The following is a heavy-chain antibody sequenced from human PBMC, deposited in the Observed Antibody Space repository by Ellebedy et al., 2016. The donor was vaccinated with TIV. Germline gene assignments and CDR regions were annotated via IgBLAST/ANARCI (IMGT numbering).Heavy chain of an antibody. J-gene: IGHJ4*02. V-gene: IGHV3-30*01. CDR3: AKALVRDDYFDY. Sequence: GGSLRLXXKVSGFTFSSYVMHWVRQAPGKGLEWVALASNDGRKKYYADSVEGRFTISRDNSKDTLYLQMNTLNVEDTAVYYCAKALVRDDYFDYWGQGTLVTVSS. D-gene: IGHD4-23*01. CDR2: ASNDGRKK. CDR1: GFTFSSYV.